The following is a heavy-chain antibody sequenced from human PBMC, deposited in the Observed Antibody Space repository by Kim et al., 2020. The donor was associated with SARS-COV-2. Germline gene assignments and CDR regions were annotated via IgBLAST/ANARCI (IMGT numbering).Heavy chain of an antibody. D-gene: IGHD1-1*01. CDR2: INPSGGST. V-gene: IGHV1-46*01. J-gene: IGHJ3*02. CDR3: ARDLAQNWNEKSGAFDI. Sequence: ASVKVSCKASGYTFTSYYMHWVRQAPGQGLEWMGIINPSGGSTSYAQKFQGRVTMTRDTSTSTVYMELSSLRSEDTAVYYCARDLAQNWNEKSGAFDIWGQGTMVTVSS. CDR1: GYTFTSYY.